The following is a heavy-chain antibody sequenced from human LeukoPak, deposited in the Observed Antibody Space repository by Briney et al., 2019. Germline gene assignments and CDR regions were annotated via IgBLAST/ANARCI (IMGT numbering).Heavy chain of an antibody. CDR2: IRYDGGNK. CDR1: GFTFSSYG. V-gene: IGHV3-30*02. Sequence: GGSLRLSCAASGFTFSSYGMHWVRQAPGKGLEWVAFIRYDGGNKYYADSVRGRFTISRDNSKNTLYLQMNSLRAEDTAVYYCAKDGDYYDSSGYSFFDYWGQGTLVTVSS. CDR3: AKDGDYYDSSGYSFFDY. J-gene: IGHJ4*02. D-gene: IGHD3-22*01.